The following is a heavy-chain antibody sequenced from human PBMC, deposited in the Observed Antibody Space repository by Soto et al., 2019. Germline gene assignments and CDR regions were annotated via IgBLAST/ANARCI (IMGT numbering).Heavy chain of an antibody. Sequence: QVQLQESGPGLVKPSQTLSLTCTVSGGSISSGDYYWRWIRQPPGKGLEWIGYIYYSGSTYYNPSRKRRVTISVDPSKNHFSLKLSSVTAADTAVYYCARGPPIPYGMDVWGQGTTVTVSS. CDR1: GGSISSGDYY. CDR2: IYYSGST. V-gene: IGHV4-30-4*01. CDR3: ARGPPIPYGMDV. J-gene: IGHJ6*02.